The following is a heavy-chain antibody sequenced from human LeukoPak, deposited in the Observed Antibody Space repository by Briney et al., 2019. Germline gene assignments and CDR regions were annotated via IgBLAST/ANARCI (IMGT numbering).Heavy chain of an antibody. CDR1: GYTFTGYY. Sequence: GASVKVSCKASGYTFTGYYMHWVRQAPGQGLEWMGWINPNSGGTNYAQKFQGRVTMTRDTSISTAYMELSRLRSDDTAVYYCATLGYSSGWETDYWGQGTLVTVSS. D-gene: IGHD6-19*01. CDR3: ATLGYSSGWETDY. V-gene: IGHV1-2*02. J-gene: IGHJ4*02. CDR2: INPNSGGT.